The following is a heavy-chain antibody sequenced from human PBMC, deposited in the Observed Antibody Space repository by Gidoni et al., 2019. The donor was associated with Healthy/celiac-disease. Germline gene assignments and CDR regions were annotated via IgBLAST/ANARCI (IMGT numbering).Heavy chain of an antibody. V-gene: IGHV3-23*04. J-gene: IGHJ6*02. Sequence: EVQLVESGGGLVQPGGSLRLSCAASGFTFSSYAMSWVRQAPGKGLAWVSAIGGSGGSTYYADSVKGRFTISRDNSKNTLYLQMNSLRAEDTAVYYCAKGADPDFWSGYYYYYYGMDVWGQGTTVTVSS. CDR2: IGGSGGST. CDR1: GFTFSSYA. CDR3: AKGADPDFWSGYYYYYYGMDV. D-gene: IGHD3-3*01.